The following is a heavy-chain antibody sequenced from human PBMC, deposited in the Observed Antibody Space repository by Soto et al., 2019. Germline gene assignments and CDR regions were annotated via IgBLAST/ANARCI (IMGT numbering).Heavy chain of an antibody. CDR3: ARYWVSESYSFWFDL. Sequence: VQLQESGPGLVKPSETLSLTCTVSGASISSHYWSWIRQPPGKGLEWIGFLHYSGYTDYNPSLQSRVTISPDTSNNQVSLRLNSVTAADTAVYYCARYWVSESYSFWFDLWGQGTLVTVSS. CDR1: GASISSHY. J-gene: IGHJ5*02. D-gene: IGHD2-15*01. V-gene: IGHV4-59*11. CDR2: LHYSGYT.